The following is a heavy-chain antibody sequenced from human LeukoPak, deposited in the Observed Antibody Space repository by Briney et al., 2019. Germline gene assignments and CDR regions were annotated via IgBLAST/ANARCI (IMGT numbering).Heavy chain of an antibody. CDR1: GFTFSSHS. J-gene: IGHJ3*02. Sequence: GGSLRLSCAASGFTFSSHSMNWVRQAPGKGLEWVSYISSSSSIIYYAESLKGRFTISRDNAKNSLYLQMNSLRAEDTALYYCAREGQSGYYDSSGYTGAFDIWGQGTMVTVSS. D-gene: IGHD3-22*01. V-gene: IGHV3-48*04. CDR2: ISSSSSII. CDR3: AREGQSGYYDSSGYTGAFDI.